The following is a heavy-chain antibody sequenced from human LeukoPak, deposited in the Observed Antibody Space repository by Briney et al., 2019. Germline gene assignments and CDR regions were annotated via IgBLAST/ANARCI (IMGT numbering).Heavy chain of an antibody. Sequence: PSETLSLTCAVYGGSFSGYYWSWIRQPPGKGLEWIGEINHSGSTNYNPSLKSRVTISVDTSKNQFSLKLSSVTAADTAVYYCARGLGDYWGQGTLVTVSS. V-gene: IGHV4-34*01. CDR3: ARGLGDY. CDR1: GGSFSGYY. CDR2: INHSGST. J-gene: IGHJ4*02.